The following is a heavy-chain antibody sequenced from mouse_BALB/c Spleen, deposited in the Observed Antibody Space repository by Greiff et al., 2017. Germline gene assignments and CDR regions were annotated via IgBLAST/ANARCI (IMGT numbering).Heavy chain of an antibody. CDR2: ISTYYGDA. J-gene: IGHJ3*01. Sequence: QVQLKQSGAELVRPGVSVKISCKGSGYTFTDYAMHWVKQSHAKSLEWIGVISTYYGDASYNQKFKGKATMTVDKSSSTAYMELARLTSEDSAIYYCARYGNYTWFAYWGQGTLVTVSA. CDR1: GYTFTDYA. V-gene: IGHV1S137*01. D-gene: IGHD2-1*01. CDR3: ARYGNYTWFAY.